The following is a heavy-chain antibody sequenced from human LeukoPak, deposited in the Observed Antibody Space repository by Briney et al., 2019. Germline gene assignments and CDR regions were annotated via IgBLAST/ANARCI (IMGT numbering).Heavy chain of an antibody. V-gene: IGHV3-74*01. D-gene: IGHD3-10*01. CDR2: INSEGSST. J-gene: IGHJ4*02. CDR1: GFTFSSYW. CDR3: ARTKLWFGERYFDY. Sequence: GGSLRLSCAASGFTFSSYWMHWVRQAPGKGLVWVSRINSEGSSTSYADSVKGRFTISRDNAKNTLYLQMNSLRAEDTAVYYCARTKLWFGERYFDYWGQGTLVTVSS.